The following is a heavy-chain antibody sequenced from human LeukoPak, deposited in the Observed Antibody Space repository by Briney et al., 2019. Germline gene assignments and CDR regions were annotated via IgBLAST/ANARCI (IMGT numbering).Heavy chain of an antibody. D-gene: IGHD3-22*01. J-gene: IGHJ4*02. CDR3: AKRGVVIRVILVGFHKEAYYFDS. CDR1: GFTFSSYS. CDR2: IGSSGNTM. Sequence: GGSLRLSCAASGFTFSSYSMNWVRQAPGKGLEWVSYIGSSGNTMYYADSVKGRFTISRDNAKNSLYLHMNSLRAEDTAVYLCAKRGVVIRVILVGFHKEAYYFDSWGQGALVTVSS. V-gene: IGHV3-48*04.